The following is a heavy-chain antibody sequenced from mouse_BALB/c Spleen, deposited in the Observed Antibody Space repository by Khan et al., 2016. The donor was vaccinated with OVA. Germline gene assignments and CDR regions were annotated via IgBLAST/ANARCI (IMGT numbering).Heavy chain of an antibody. CDR2: ISDLAYTI. Sequence: EVELVESGGGLVQPGGSRKLSCAASGFTFSDYGMAWVRQAPGKGPEWVAFISDLAYTIYYADTVTGRFTISRETAKHTLYLEMRSLRSEDTAIYYCARGGGTAPFAYWGLGTLVTVSA. J-gene: IGHJ3*01. V-gene: IGHV5-15*02. CDR1: GFTFSDYG. CDR3: ARGGGTAPFAY. D-gene: IGHD1-2*01.